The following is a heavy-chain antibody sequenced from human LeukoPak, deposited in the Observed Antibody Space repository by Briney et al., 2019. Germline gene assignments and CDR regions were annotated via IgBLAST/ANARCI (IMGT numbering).Heavy chain of an antibody. J-gene: IGHJ5*02. V-gene: IGHV4-39*01. CDR2: IYYSGST. Sequence: SETLSLTCTVSGGSISSSSYYWGWIRQPPGKGLEWIGSIYYSGSTDYNPSLKSRVTISVDTSKNQFSLKLSSVTAADTAVYYCARHRGYCSSTSCHEYNWFDPWGQGTLVTVSS. CDR3: ARHRGYCSSTSCHEYNWFDP. CDR1: GGSISSSSYY. D-gene: IGHD2-2*01.